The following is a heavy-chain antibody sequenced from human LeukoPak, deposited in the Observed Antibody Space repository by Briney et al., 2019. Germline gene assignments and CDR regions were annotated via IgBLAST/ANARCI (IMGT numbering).Heavy chain of an antibody. V-gene: IGHV4-59*08. Sequence: SETLSLPCTVSVGSISDYYWSWIRQPPGKGLEWIGYIYHTGSTNHNPSLKSRVNISVDTSKNQFSLKLSSVTAADTAVYYCSRHYDSWYDFDYWGQGTLVTVSS. CDR3: SRHYDSWYDFDY. CDR2: IYHTGST. D-gene: IGHD6-13*01. CDR1: VGSISDYY. J-gene: IGHJ4*02.